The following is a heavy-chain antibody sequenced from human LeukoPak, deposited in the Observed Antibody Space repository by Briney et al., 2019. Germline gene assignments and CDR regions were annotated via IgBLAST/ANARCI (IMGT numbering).Heavy chain of an antibody. CDR3: AKGSSTARPYYFDC. V-gene: IGHV3-23*01. Sequence: GGSLRLSCVASGFTFSTHVMSWVRQAPGKGLEWVSAVSGNGHYTYYSDSVKGRFTISRDNSKNTLYLQMNGLRAEDTVVYYCAKGSSTARPYYFDCWGQGTLVSVSS. J-gene: IGHJ4*02. CDR2: VSGNGHYT. D-gene: IGHD6-6*01. CDR1: GFTFSTHV.